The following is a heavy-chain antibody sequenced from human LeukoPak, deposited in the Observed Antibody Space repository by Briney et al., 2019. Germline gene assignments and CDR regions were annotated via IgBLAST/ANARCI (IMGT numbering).Heavy chain of an antibody. Sequence: PGGSLRLSWAASGIIFSDHYMDLVRQAPGEGLGWVSRTRDKAKSHTTEYAASVKGRFTISRDDSRNSLYLEMNSLRTEDTAVYYCARGPTATSSYQSYHYGLDVWGQGTSVTVS. CDR2: TRDKAKSHTT. D-gene: IGHD2-2*01. V-gene: IGHV3-72*01. CDR1: GIIFSDHY. CDR3: ARGPTATSSYQSYHYGLDV. J-gene: IGHJ6*02.